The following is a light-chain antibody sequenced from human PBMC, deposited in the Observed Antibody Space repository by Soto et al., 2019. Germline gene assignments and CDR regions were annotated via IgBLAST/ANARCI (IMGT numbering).Light chain of an antibody. J-gene: IGKJ1*01. CDR2: GAS. CDR3: QQYNNWPWT. CDR1: QSVSSN. Sequence: EIVMTQSPATLSVSPGERATLSCRASQSVSSNLAWYQQKPGQAPRLLIYGASTRATGIPARFSGSWSGTECTLTISSLQSEDVAVYYCQQYNNWPWTLGQGTKVDIK. V-gene: IGKV3-15*01.